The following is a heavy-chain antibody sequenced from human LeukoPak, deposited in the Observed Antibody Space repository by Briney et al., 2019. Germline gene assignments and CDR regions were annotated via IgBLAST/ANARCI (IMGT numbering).Heavy chain of an antibody. V-gene: IGHV1-24*01. CDR2: FDPEDGET. D-gene: IGHD6-13*01. Sequence: ASVKVSCKASGYTFTGYYMHWVRQAPGQGLEWMGGFDPEDGETIYAQKFQGRVTITADKSTSTAYMELSSLRSEDTAVYYCARDLGGKYSSRRFDPWGQGTLVTVSS. CDR1: GYTFTGYY. CDR3: ARDLGGKYSSRRFDP. J-gene: IGHJ5*02.